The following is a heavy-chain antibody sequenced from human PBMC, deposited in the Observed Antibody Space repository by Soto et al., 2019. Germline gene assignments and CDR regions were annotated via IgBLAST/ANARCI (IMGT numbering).Heavy chain of an antibody. CDR1: GYTFSDFL. J-gene: IGHJ4*02. V-gene: IGHV3-74*01. CDR2: INSDGSTT. D-gene: IGHD6-19*01. Sequence: VQLVESGGGLDQPGGSLRLSCAASGYTFSDFLMHWVRQVPGKGLVWVSRINSDGSTTDYADSVKGRFTISRDNAKNTLYLHMNNWRAEDTAVYYCARDGWAVAENWGRGTLVTVSS. CDR3: ARDGWAVAEN.